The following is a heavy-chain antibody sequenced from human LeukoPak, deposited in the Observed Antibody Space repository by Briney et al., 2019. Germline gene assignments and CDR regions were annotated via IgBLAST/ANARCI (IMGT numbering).Heavy chain of an antibody. V-gene: IGHV5-51*01. CDR1: GYIFTNYW. CDR3: VRVWSYYYYYMDV. D-gene: IGHD2-21*01. CDR2: IYPGDSEI. Sequence: GESLKISFKGFGYIFTNYWSCWGRQMPGKGLEGMGIIYPGDSEIIYSSSFQGQVTISADNSISTAYLQWSSLKASDTATYYCVRVWSYYYYYMDVWAKGTTVTISS. J-gene: IGHJ6*03.